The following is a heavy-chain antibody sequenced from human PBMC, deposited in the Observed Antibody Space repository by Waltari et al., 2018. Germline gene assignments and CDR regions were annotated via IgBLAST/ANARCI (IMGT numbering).Heavy chain of an antibody. D-gene: IGHD1-7*01. V-gene: IGHV1-2*02. Sequence: QVQLVQSGADVKKPGDSVRVSCKASGYTFSGYELHWVRRAPGQGLEWMGWVNPRDGGRKYAQKFKGRVTMTSDTSVNTVYMDVTGLTSDDTAVYYCARDWNFAGGSSTTWGILGRGQRFDPWGQGTLVTVSS. CDR1: GYTFSGYE. CDR3: ARDWNFAGGSSTTWGILGRGQRFDP. J-gene: IGHJ5*02. CDR2: VNPRDGGR.